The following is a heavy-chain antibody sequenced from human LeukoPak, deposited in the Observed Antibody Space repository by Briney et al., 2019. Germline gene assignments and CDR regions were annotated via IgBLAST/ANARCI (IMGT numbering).Heavy chain of an antibody. D-gene: IGHD6-19*01. CDR3: ARESSGWYDQYFQH. V-gene: IGHV4-59*01. CDR2: IYYSGST. CDR1: GGSISSYY. J-gene: IGHJ1*01. Sequence: PSETLSLTCTVSGGSISSYYWSWIRQPPGEGLEWIGYIYYSGSTNYNPSLKSRVTISVDTSKNQFSLKLSSVTAADTAVYYCARESSGWYDQYFQHWGQGTLVTVSS.